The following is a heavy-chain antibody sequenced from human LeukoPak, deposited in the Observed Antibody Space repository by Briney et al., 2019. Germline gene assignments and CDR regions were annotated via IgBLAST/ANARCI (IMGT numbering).Heavy chain of an antibody. J-gene: IGHJ4*02. D-gene: IGHD4-11*01. CDR2: IYHSGST. CDR3: ATLNFYGSNYHLRGS. Sequence: SETLSLTCTVSGGSISSGGYYWSWIRQPPGKGLEWIGYIYHSGSTYYNPSLKSRVTISVDRSKNQFSLKLSSVTAADTAVYYCATLNFYGSNYHLRGSWGQGILVTVSS. V-gene: IGHV4-30-2*01. CDR1: GGSISSGGYY.